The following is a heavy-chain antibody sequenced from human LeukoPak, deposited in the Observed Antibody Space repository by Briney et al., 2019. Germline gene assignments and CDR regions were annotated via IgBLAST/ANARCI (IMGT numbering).Heavy chain of an antibody. D-gene: IGHD1-26*01. Sequence: SETLSLTCTVSGGSISSSSYYWGWIRQPPGKGLEWIGSIYYSGSTYYNPSLKSRVTISVDTSKNQFSLKLSSVTAADTAVYYCARHICGSYYYELNWFDPWGQGTLVTVSS. CDR1: GGSISSSSYY. CDR2: IYYSGST. CDR3: ARHICGSYYYELNWFDP. V-gene: IGHV4-39*01. J-gene: IGHJ5*02.